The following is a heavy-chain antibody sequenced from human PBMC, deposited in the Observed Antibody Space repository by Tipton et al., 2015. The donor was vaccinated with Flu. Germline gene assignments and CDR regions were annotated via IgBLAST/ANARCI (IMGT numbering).Heavy chain of an antibody. CDR2: IYPGDSET. J-gene: IGHJ2*01. V-gene: IGHV5-51*01. CDR3: VRHPHCTNAICPPGYWYFDL. Sequence: VQLVQSGAEVKKPGESLKISCKVSGYSFSNYWIGWVRQMPGKGLEWMGIIYPGDSETKYSPSFQGQVTISADKSISTAYLQWSRLEASDTAIYYCVRHPHCTNAICPPGYWYFDLWGLGTLVTVSS. D-gene: IGHD2-8*01. CDR1: GYSFSNYW.